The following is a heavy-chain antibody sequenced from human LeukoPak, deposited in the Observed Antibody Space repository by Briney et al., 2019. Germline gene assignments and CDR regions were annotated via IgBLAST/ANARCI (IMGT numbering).Heavy chain of an antibody. D-gene: IGHD2-15*01. V-gene: IGHV4-34*01. CDR3: ARGGLVVAAPLYY. Sequence: SETLSLTRAVYGGSFSGYYWSWIRQPPGKGLEWIGEINHSGSANYNPSLKSRVTISVDTSKNQFSLKLSSVTAADTAVYYCARGGLVVAAPLYYWGQGTLVTVSS. J-gene: IGHJ4*02. CDR2: INHSGSA. CDR1: GGSFSGYY.